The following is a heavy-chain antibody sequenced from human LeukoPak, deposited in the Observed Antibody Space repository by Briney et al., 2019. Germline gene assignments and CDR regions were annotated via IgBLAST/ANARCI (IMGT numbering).Heavy chain of an antibody. Sequence: GESLKISCKGSGYSFTSYWIGWVRQMPGKGLEWMGIIYPGDSDTRYSPSFQGQVTISADKSISTAYLQWSSLKASDTAMYYCARNYYDSSGYHYYFDYWGQGTWSPSPQ. CDR1: GYSFTSYW. CDR3: ARNYYDSSGYHYYFDY. D-gene: IGHD3-22*01. CDR2: IYPGDSDT. V-gene: IGHV5-51*01. J-gene: IGHJ4*02.